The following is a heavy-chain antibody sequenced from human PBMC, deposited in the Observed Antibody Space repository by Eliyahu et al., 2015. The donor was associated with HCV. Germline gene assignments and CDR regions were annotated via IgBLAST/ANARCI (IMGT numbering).Heavy chain of an antibody. Sequence: QVQLVESGGGVVQPGRSLRLSCAASGFTFRNYTMHWVRQAPGKGLEWMXILSRDGINDHYADSVKGRFTISRDNSKNTLSLQMNSLREEDTAVYYCAREGETDASWYFDFWGRGTLVTVSP. CDR1: GFTFRNYT. CDR3: AREGETDASWYFDF. J-gene: IGHJ2*01. CDR2: LSRDGIND. D-gene: IGHD2-8*01. V-gene: IGHV3-30*11.